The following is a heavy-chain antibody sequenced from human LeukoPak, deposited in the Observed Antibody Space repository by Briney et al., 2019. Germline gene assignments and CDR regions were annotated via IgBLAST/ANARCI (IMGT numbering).Heavy chain of an antibody. D-gene: IGHD3-3*01. CDR2: ISGSGGST. CDR1: GFTFSSYA. V-gene: IGHV3-23*01. J-gene: IGHJ5*02. CDR3: ATIFGVVIGGIRFDP. Sequence: PGWSLRLSCAASGFTFSSYAMSWVRQAPGKGLEWVSAISGSGGSTYYADSVKGQFTISRDNSKNTLYLQMNSLRAEDTAVYYCATIFGVVIGGIRFDPWGQGTLVTVSS.